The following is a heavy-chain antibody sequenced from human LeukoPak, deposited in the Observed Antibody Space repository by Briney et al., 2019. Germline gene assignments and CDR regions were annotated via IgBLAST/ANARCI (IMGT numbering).Heavy chain of an antibody. CDR2: ISGSGGST. D-gene: IGHD2-15*01. J-gene: IGHJ4*02. CDR3: AKDYCSGGSCYTYFDY. CDR1: GFTFDDYG. V-gene: IGHV3-23*01. Sequence: LTGGSLRLPCAASGFTFDDYGMSWVRQAPGKGLEWVSAISGSGGSTYYADSVKGRFTISRDNSKNTLYLQMNSLRAEDTAVYYCAKDYCSGGSCYTYFDYWGQGTLVTVSS.